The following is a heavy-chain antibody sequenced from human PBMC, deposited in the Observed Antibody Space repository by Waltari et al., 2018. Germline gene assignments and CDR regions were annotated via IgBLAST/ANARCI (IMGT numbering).Heavy chain of an antibody. CDR2: IHHSGGT. J-gene: IGHJ4*02. V-gene: IGHV4-31*03. Sequence: QVQLQESGPGLMKPSQTLSLTCIVSGGPLSSGSYYWSWIRQHPGKALEWIGYIHHSGGTRYNPALESRGTRRVDTSKNQLSLRLNSVSAADTAVYYCARQLNPRAPYFDLWGQGALVTVAS. CDR3: ARQLNPRAPYFDL. CDR1: GGPLSSGSYY.